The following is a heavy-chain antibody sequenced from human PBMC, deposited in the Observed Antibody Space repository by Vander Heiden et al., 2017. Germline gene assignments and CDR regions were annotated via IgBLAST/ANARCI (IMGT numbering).Heavy chain of an antibody. J-gene: IGHJ5*02. Sequence: QLQLQESCPGLVKPSETLSLTCTVSGGSISSSSFYWGCIRQPPGKGLEWIGSIYYSGSTYYNPSLKSRVTISVDTSKNQFSLKLSSVTAADTAVYYCARTYYYGSGSYWTFDPWGQGTLVTVSS. CDR2: IYYSGST. D-gene: IGHD3-10*01. CDR3: ARTYYYGSGSYWTFDP. CDR1: GGSISSSSFY. V-gene: IGHV4-39*01.